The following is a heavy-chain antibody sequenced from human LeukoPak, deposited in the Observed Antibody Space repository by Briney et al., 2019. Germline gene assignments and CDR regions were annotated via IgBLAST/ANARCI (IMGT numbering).Heavy chain of an antibody. CDR1: GFTFSSYA. D-gene: IGHD3-22*01. Sequence: GGSLRLSCAASGFTFSSYAMSWVRQAPGKGLEWVSAISGSGGSTYYADSVKGRFTISRDNSKNTLYLQMNSLRAEDTAVYYCARGLYYYDSSGYYYLYPDAFDIWGQGTMVTVSS. J-gene: IGHJ3*02. CDR2: ISGSGGST. CDR3: ARGLYYYDSSGYYYLYPDAFDI. V-gene: IGHV3-23*01.